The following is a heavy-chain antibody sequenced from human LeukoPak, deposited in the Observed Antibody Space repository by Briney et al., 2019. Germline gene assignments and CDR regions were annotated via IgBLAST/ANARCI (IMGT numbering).Heavy chain of an antibody. CDR3: ARGVEGRFDY. V-gene: IGHV4-34*01. CDR1: GGSFSGYY. D-gene: IGHD1-26*01. Sequence: SETLALTCAVYGGSFSGYYWSWIRQPPGKGLEWIGEINHSGSTNYNPSLKSRVTISADTSKNQFSLKLSSVTAADTAVYYCARGVEGRFDYWGQGTLVTVSS. CDR2: INHSGST. J-gene: IGHJ4*02.